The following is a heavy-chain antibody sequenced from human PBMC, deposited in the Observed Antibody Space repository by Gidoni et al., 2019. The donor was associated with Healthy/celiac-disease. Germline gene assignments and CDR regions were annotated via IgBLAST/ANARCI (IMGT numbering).Heavy chain of an antibody. V-gene: IGHV3-74*01. Sequence: EVQLVESGGGLVQPGGSLRLSCAASGFPFRSYWMHWVRQAPGKGLVWVSRINSDGSSTSYADSVKGRFTISRDNAKNTLYLQMNSLRAEDTSVYYCARDHSGYDSLRNYYYGMDVWGQGTTVTVSS. CDR1: GFPFRSYW. CDR2: INSDGSST. J-gene: IGHJ6*02. CDR3: ARDHSGYDSLRNYYYGMDV. D-gene: IGHD5-12*01.